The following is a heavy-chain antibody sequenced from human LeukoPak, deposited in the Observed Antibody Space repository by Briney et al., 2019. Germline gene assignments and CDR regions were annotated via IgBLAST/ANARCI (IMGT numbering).Heavy chain of an antibody. V-gene: IGHV3-23*01. Sequence: GGSLRLSCAASGFTFSSFGMHWVRQAPGKGLEWVSTISGSGGSTYYPDSVKGRFTISRDNSKNTLSLQMSSLRADDTAVYYCAKDLATTEGAFDIWGQGTMVTVSS. J-gene: IGHJ3*02. CDR2: ISGSGGST. D-gene: IGHD1-26*01. CDR1: GFTFSSFG. CDR3: AKDLATTEGAFDI.